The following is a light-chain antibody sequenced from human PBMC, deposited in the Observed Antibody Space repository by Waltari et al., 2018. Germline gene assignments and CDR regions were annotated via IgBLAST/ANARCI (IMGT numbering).Light chain of an antibody. CDR2: VTSDGSH. CDR3: QTGGHGTWV. J-gene: IGLJ3*02. CDR1: SGHSSNL. Sequence: QLVLTQSPSASASLGASVKLTCTLSSGHSSNLIAWHPQQPEKGPRYLMKVTSDGSHSKGDEIPDRFSGSSSGAERYLTISSLQSEDEADYYCQTGGHGTWVFGGGTKLTVL. V-gene: IGLV4-69*01.